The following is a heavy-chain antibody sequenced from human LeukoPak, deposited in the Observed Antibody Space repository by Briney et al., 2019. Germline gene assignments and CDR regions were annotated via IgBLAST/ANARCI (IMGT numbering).Heavy chain of an antibody. CDR3: AREDNGRFDY. V-gene: IGHV4-38-2*02. CDR1: GYSISSGNY. J-gene: IGHJ4*02. Sequence: PSEALSLTCAVSGYSISSGNYWGWIRPPPGKGLEWIGSMYHSGSTLHNPSLKSRVTISVDTSKNQLSLKLTSVTAADTAVYSCAREDNGRFDYWGQGTLVTVSS. D-gene: IGHD2-8*01. CDR2: MYHSGST.